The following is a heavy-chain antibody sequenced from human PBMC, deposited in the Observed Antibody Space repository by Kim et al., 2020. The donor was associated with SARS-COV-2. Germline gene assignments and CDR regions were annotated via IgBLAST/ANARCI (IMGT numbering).Heavy chain of an antibody. D-gene: IGHD2-8*02. V-gene: IGHV3-30*18. J-gene: IGHJ4*02. CDR1: GFTFSSYG. CDR3: AKDLSGLYWSPR. Sequence: GGSLRLSCAASGFTFSSYGMHWVRQAPGKGLEWVAVISYDGSNKYYADSVKGRFTISRDNSKNTLYLQMNSLRAEDTAVYYCAKDLSGLYWSPRRGQGTL. CDR2: ISYDGSNK.